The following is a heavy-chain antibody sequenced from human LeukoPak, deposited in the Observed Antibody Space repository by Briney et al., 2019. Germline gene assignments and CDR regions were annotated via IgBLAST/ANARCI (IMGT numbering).Heavy chain of an antibody. V-gene: IGHV3-30-3*01. CDR1: GFTFSSYA. J-gene: IGHJ4*02. D-gene: IGHD3-3*01. CDR3: ARDQYDFWSGSIDY. Sequence: HPGGSLRLSCAASGFTFSSYAMHWVRQAPGKGLEWVAVISYDGSNKYYADSVKGRFTISRDNSKNTLYLQMNSLRAEDTAVYYCARDQYDFWSGSIDYWGQGTLVTVSS. CDR2: ISYDGSNK.